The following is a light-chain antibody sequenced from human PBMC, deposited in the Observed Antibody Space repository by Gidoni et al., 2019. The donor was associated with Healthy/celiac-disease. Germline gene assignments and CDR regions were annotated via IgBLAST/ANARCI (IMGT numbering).Light chain of an antibody. V-gene: IGKV3-11*01. J-gene: IGKJ4*01. CDR1: QSVSSY. CDR3: QQRSNWPLT. CDR2: DAS. Sequence: EIVLTQSPATMSLSPGERATLSCRASQSVSSYLAWYQPKPGQAPRLLIYDASNRATGIPARFSGSGSGTNFTLTISSLAPEDFAVYYCQQRSNWPLTFSGGTKVEIK.